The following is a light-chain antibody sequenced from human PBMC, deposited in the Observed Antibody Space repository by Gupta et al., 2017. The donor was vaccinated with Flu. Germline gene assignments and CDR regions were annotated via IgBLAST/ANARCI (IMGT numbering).Light chain of an antibody. CDR1: QSISIY. Sequence: PSSLSASVGDRVTITCRASQSISIYLNWYQHKVGKAPKLLIYAASSLQSGVPSRFSGSGSGTDFTLTISSLQPEDFATYYCQQSYSIPNTFGQGTRLEIK. J-gene: IGKJ5*01. CDR3: QQSYSIPNT. V-gene: IGKV1-39*01. CDR2: AAS.